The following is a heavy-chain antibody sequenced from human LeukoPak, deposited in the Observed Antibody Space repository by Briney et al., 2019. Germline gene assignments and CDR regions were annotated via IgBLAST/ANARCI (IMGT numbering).Heavy chain of an antibody. V-gene: IGHV3-7*01. CDR3: ASKGGSFTISRVLYNDAFAI. Sequence: GGPLRLSCAASGFALSDYWMSWVRQAPGKGLEWLANIKEEGSEKNYVDSAKGRFTFSRDNTKNSLYLQMNNLRAEDTAVYYCASKGGSFTISRVLYNDAFAIWGQGTMVTVSA. J-gene: IGHJ3*02. D-gene: IGHD2/OR15-2a*01. CDR2: IKEEGSEK. CDR1: GFALSDYW.